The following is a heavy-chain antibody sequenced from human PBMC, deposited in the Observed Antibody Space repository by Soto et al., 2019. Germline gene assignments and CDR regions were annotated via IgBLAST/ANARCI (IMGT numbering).Heavy chain of an antibody. J-gene: IGHJ2*01. D-gene: IGHD2-2*01. CDR2: IYYSGST. Sequence: QLQLQESGPGLVKPSETLSLTCTVSGGSISSSSYYWDWIRQPPGKGLEWIGSIYYSGSTYYNPSLKSRVTISVDTSKNQFSLKLSSVTAADTAVYYCARRSSFHWYFDLWGRGTLVTVSS. CDR1: GGSISSSSYY. CDR3: ARRSSFHWYFDL. V-gene: IGHV4-39*01.